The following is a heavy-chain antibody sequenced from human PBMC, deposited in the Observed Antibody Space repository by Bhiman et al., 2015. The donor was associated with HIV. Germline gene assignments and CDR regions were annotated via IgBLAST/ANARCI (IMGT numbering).Heavy chain of an antibody. CDR2: ISGGSSYI. V-gene: IGHV3-21*03. D-gene: IGHD4-17*01. Sequence: EVQLVESGGGLVQPGKSLRLSCAASGFTMSSNFMNWVRQTPGKGLEWLSSISGGSSYIYYADSVKGRFTISRDNAKNSLFLQMNSLRAEDTAVYYCARDPTTVTAAEYEYYFDYWARERWSPSPQ. CDR1: GFTMSSNF. CDR3: ARDPTTVTAAEYEYYFDY. J-gene: IGHJ4*02.